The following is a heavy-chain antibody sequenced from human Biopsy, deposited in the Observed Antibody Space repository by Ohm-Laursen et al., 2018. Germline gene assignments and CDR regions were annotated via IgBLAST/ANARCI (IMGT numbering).Heavy chain of an antibody. D-gene: IGHD2-8*01. CDR1: GGTFQKYG. Sequence: ASVKVSCKASGGTFQKYGVTWMRQAPGQGLEWLGYINCKTGATNYAQKFQGTVTMTRDTSISTAYLALGSLRSADTAIYYCARDPLNGHKHFDYWGQGSLVTVSS. CDR2: INCKTGAT. CDR3: ARDPLNGHKHFDY. J-gene: IGHJ4*02. V-gene: IGHV1-2*02.